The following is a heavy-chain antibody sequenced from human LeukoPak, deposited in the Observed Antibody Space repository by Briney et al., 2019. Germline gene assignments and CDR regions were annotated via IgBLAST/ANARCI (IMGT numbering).Heavy chain of an antibody. D-gene: IGHD2-8*01. Sequence: ASVKLSCRASVYTFTSYGKSWVRDPPGQGLEWRGCISYHNGNTNYAQKLQGRVTMPTDTYKSTAYVDLRSLRSDDTAVYYCARRRYCTNGACSQDVAFDIWGEGGMVTVSS. CDR2: ISYHNGNT. V-gene: IGHV1-18*01. J-gene: IGHJ3*02. CDR1: VYTFTSYG. CDR3: ARRRYCTNGACSQDVAFDI.